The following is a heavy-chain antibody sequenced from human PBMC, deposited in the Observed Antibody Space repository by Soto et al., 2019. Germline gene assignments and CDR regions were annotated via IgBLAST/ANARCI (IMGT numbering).Heavy chain of an antibody. Sequence: EVQLVESGGGLVQPGGSLRLSCAASGFTVSSNYMSWVRQAPGKGLEWVSVIYSGGSTYYADSVKGRFTISRDNSKNTLYLQLTSLRAEDMSVYSCASGVHQADAVDIWGQGTMVTVSS. CDR1: GFTVSSNY. J-gene: IGHJ3*02. V-gene: IGHV3-66*01. D-gene: IGHD2-2*01. CDR2: IYSGGST. CDR3: ASGVHQADAVDI.